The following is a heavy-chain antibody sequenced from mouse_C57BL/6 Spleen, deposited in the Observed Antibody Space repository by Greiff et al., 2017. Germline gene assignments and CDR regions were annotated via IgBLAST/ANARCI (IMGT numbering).Heavy chain of an antibody. D-gene: IGHD2-1*01. CDR3: ARSRFYYGNHYALDY. V-gene: IGHV1-50*01. J-gene: IGHJ4*01. CDR1: GYTFTSYW. Sequence: QVQLQQPGAELVKPGASVKLSCKASGYTFTSYWMQWVKQRPGQGLEWIGEINPSDSYTNYNQKFKGKATLTVDTSSSTAYMQLSSLTSVNSAVYYCARSRFYYGNHYALDYWGQGTSLTVSS. CDR2: INPSDSYT.